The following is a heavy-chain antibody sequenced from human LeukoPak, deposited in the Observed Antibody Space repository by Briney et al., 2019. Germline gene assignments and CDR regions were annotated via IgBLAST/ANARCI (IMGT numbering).Heavy chain of an antibody. CDR1: GGTFTSYA. D-gene: IGHD2/OR15-2a*01. J-gene: IGHJ3*02. V-gene: IGHV1-69*13. CDR3: ARDFLPYDAFDI. Sequence: SVKVSCTASGGTFTSYAISWVRQAPGHGREWMGGIFPIFCTANYAQKFQGRVTLFSHESTSTAYMELSSLRSEDRAVYYCARDFLPYDAFDIWGQGTMVSDSS. CDR2: IFPIFCTA.